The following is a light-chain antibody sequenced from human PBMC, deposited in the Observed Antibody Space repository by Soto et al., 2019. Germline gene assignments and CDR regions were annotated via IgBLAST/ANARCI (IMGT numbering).Light chain of an antibody. Sequence: DTQMTQSPSSLSASLGDRVTITCRASQDINNYLAWYQQRPGKVPKLLIYAASTLQSGVPSRFSGSGSGTDFTLTISSLQPEDVATYYCQKHNIAPPTFGGGPRVEIK. V-gene: IGKV1-27*01. CDR3: QKHNIAPPT. J-gene: IGKJ4*01. CDR1: QDINNY. CDR2: AAS.